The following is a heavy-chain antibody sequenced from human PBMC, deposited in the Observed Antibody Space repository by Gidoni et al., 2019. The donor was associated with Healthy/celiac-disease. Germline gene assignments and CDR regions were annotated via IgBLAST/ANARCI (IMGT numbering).Heavy chain of an antibody. CDR2: IYPGDSDT. CDR3: ARRYSSSWYGDAFDI. Sequence: EVQLVQSGAEVKKPGEPLQISCKGSGYSFTSYWIGWVRQMPGKGLEWMGIIYPGDSDTRYSPSFQGQVTISADKSISTAYLQWSSLKASDTAMYYCARRYSSSWYGDAFDIWGQGTMVTVSS. D-gene: IGHD6-13*01. V-gene: IGHV5-51*01. J-gene: IGHJ3*02. CDR1: GYSFTSYW.